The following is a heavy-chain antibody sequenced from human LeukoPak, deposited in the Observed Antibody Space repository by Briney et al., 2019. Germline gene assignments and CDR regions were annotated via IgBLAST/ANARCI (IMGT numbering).Heavy chain of an antibody. D-gene: IGHD6-19*01. J-gene: IGHJ4*02. CDR3: ARAAVAGTIPNDY. Sequence: ASVKVSCKASGYTFTSYAMHWVRQAPGQRLEWMGWINAGNGNTKYSQKFQGRVTITRDTSASTAYMELSSLRSEDTAVCYCARAAVAGTIPNDYWGQGTLVTVSS. V-gene: IGHV1-3*01. CDR1: GYTFTSYA. CDR2: INAGNGNT.